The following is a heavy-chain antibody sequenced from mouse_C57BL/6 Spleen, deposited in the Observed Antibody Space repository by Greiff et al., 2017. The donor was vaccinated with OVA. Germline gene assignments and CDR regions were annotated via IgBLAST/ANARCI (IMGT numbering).Heavy chain of an antibody. CDR2: IYPGDGDT. J-gene: IGHJ2*01. CDR3: ARARTDY. V-gene: IGHV1-82*01. CDR1: GYAFSSSW. Sequence: VQLQQSGPELVKPGASVKISCKASGYAFSSSWMNWVKQRPGKGLEWIGRIYPGDGDTNYNGKFKGKATLTADKSSSTAYMQLSSLTSEDSAVYFCARARTDYWGQGTTLTVSS.